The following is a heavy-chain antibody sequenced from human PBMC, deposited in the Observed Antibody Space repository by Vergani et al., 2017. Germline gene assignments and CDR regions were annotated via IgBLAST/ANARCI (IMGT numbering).Heavy chain of an antibody. CDR1: GFTFSSYG. Sequence: QVQLVESGGGVVQHGRSLRLSCAASGFTFSSYGMHWVRQAPGKGLEWVAVIWYDGSNNDYADSVKGRFTISRDNSKNPLYLQMNSLRAEETAVYYCAVDESYYYGMDVWGQGTTVTVSS. J-gene: IGHJ6*02. CDR2: IWYDGSNN. V-gene: IGHV3-33*01. CDR3: AVDESYYYGMDV.